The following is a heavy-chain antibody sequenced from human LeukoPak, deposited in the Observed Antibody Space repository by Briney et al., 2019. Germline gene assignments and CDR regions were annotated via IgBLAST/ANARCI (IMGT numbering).Heavy chain of an antibody. V-gene: IGHV1-69*05. CDR3: ARGAHRRDGYNLDWFDP. CDR2: IIPIFGTA. Sequence: GSSVKVSXKASGGTFSSYAISWVRQAPGQGLEWIGRIIPIFGTANYAQKFQGRVTITTDESTSTAYMELSSLRSEDTAVYYCARGAHRRDGYNLDWFDPWGQGTLVTVSS. D-gene: IGHD5-24*01. J-gene: IGHJ5*02. CDR1: GGTFSSYA.